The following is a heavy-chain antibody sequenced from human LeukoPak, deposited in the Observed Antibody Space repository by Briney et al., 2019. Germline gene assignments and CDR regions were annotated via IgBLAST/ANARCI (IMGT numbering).Heavy chain of an antibody. CDR2: ISSSSSYI. CDR1: GFTFSSYS. Sequence: PGGSLRLSCAASGFTFSSYSMNWVRQAPGKGLEWVSSISSSSSYIYYADSVKGRFTISRDNAKNSLYLQMNSLRAEDTAVYYCARDRCSGSYSGMDVWGQGTTVTVSS. D-gene: IGHD1-26*01. J-gene: IGHJ6*02. V-gene: IGHV3-21*01. CDR3: ARDRCSGSYSGMDV.